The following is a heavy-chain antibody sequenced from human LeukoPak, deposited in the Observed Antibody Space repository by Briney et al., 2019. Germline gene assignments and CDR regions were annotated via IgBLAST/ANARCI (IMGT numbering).Heavy chain of an antibody. J-gene: IGHJ4*02. CDR3: ARDGITIFGVVINFPTFDY. V-gene: IGHV3-21*01. D-gene: IGHD3-3*01. Sequence: GGSLRLSCAASGFTFSSYSMNWVRQAPGKGLEWVSSISSSSSYIYYADSVKGRFTISRDNAKNSLYLQMNSLRAEDTAVYYCARDGITIFGVVINFPTFDYWGQGTLVTVSS. CDR2: ISSSSSYI. CDR1: GFTFSSYS.